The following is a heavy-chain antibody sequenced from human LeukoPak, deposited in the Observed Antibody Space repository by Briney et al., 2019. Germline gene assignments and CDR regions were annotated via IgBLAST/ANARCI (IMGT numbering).Heavy chain of an antibody. J-gene: IGHJ6*03. Sequence: HGRSLSPSRAASGFSVIGGRMNWVRQAPGKPLKCFSIIYSGGRTDYADSVNGRFTMSTDNSKKTLYLQMTSLRAQDTAVYYCAREGSYSDTFRRVPHYYTYMDDWGKG. CDR3: AREGSYSDTFRRVPHYYTYMDD. CDR2: IYSGGRT. V-gene: IGHV3-53*01. D-gene: IGHD3-22*01. CDR1: GFSVIGGR.